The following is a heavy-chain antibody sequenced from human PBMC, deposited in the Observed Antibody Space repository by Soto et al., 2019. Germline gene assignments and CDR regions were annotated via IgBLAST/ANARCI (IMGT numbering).Heavy chain of an antibody. V-gene: IGHV3-23*01. CDR2: ISGSADGT. Sequence: GGSLRLSCAASGFPFSSFALSWVRQAPGKGLEWVSAISGSADGTDYANSVKGRFTISRDNSKNTLYLQMNSLRVEDTAVYYCTGPGYSSQDYWGQGTLVTVSS. D-gene: IGHD5-18*01. J-gene: IGHJ4*02. CDR1: GFPFSSFA. CDR3: TGPGYSSQDY.